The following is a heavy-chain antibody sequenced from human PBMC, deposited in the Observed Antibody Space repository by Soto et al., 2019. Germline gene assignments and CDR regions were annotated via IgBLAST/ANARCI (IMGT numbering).Heavy chain of an antibody. D-gene: IGHD6-6*01. Sequence: GASVKVSCKASGYTFTSYYMHWVRQAPGQGLEWMGIINPSGGSTSYAQKFQGRVTMTRDTSTSTVYMELSSLSSEDTAVYYCARDAEYSSSQGSGMDVWGQGTTVTVSS. J-gene: IGHJ6*02. CDR2: INPSGGST. CDR3: ARDAEYSSSQGSGMDV. CDR1: GYTFTSYY. V-gene: IGHV1-46*01.